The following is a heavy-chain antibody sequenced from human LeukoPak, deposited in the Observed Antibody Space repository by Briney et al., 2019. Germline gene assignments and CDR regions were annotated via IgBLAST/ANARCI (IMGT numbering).Heavy chain of an antibody. CDR3: ARDTISYGSGSYPFD. CDR2: IYSGGST. Sequence: GGSLRLSCAASGFTVSSNYMSWVRQAPGKGLEWVSVIYSGGSTYYADSVKGRFTISRDNSKNTLYLQMNSLRAEDTAVYYCARDTISYGSGSYPFDWGQGTLVTVSS. V-gene: IGHV3-66*02. CDR1: GFTVSSNY. J-gene: IGHJ4*02. D-gene: IGHD3-10*01.